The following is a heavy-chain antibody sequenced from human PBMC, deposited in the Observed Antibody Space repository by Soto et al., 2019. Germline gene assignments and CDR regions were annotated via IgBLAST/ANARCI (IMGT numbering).Heavy chain of an antibody. D-gene: IGHD5-12*01. CDR3: XXXXKDRHGGYDS. CDR1: GFTFSSYA. Sequence: VQLLESGGGLVQPGGSLRLSCAASGFTFSSYAMSWVRQAPGKGLEWVSAISGSGGSTYYADSVKGRFTISRDNSKNTXXXQMNSLRXXXXXXXXXXXXXKDRHGGYDSWGQGTLVTVSS. V-gene: IGHV3-23*01. CDR2: ISGSGGST. J-gene: IGHJ4*02.